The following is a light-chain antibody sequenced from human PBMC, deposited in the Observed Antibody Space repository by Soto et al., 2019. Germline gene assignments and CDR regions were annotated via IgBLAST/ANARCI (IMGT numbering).Light chain of an antibody. CDR3: QQYFSDWT. CDR2: EAS. V-gene: IGKV1-5*03. CDR1: QTIAKW. Sequence: DVQVTQSPSIVSASVGDTVTITCRTSQTIAKWLAWYQQKPGKAPKLLISEASIVQSGVPSRSSGSASGTEFTLTISGLQPDDFATYYCQQYFSDWTFGQGTKVDMK. J-gene: IGKJ1*01.